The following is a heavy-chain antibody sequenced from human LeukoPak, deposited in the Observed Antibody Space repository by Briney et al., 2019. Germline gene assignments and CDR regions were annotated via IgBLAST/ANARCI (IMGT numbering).Heavy chain of an antibody. V-gene: IGHV3-7*01. CDR1: GFTFSSYW. Sequence: GGSLRLSCAASGFTFSSYWMSWVRQAPGKGLEWVANIKQDGSEKYYVDSVKGRFTISRDNAKNSLYLQMNSLRAEDTAVYYCARLPPGSNPLYYCYYMDVWGKGTTVTISS. CDR3: ARLPPGSNPLYYCYYMDV. J-gene: IGHJ6*03. CDR2: IKQDGSEK. D-gene: IGHD5-24*01.